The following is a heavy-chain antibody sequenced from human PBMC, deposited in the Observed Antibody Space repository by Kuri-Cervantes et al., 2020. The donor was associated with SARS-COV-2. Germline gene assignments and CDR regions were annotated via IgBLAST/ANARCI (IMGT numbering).Heavy chain of an antibody. J-gene: IGHJ4*02. CDR1: GYTFSGYY. V-gene: IGHV1-2*02. CDR2: INPSSGGT. Sequence: ASVKVSCKASGYTFSGYYMHWVRQAPGQGLEWMGWINPSSGGTNYAQKFQGRVTMTRDTSISTAYMELSSLTSEDTAIYYCYCAPKEGFDSWGQGTLVTVSS. D-gene: IGHD2-21*01. CDR3: YCAPKEGFDS.